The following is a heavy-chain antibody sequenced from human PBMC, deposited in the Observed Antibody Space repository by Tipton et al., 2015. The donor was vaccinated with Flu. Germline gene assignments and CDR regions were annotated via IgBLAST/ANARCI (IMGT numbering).Heavy chain of an antibody. Sequence: TLSLTYSISGGFITSGSYYWSWIRQSAGRGLEWIGRIYTTGSVNYNPSLRGRVTIAGDTPRNHFSLQLTSVTAADTAVYFCARSPSYSGSGIYPYYFDDWGQGTLVTVAS. D-gene: IGHD3-10*01. CDR3: ARSPSYSGSGIYPYYFDD. CDR1: GGFITSGSYY. CDR2: IYTTGSV. V-gene: IGHV4-61*02. J-gene: IGHJ4*02.